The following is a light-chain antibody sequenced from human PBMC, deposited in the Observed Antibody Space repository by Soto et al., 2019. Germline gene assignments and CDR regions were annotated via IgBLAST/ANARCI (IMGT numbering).Light chain of an antibody. CDR2: ATS. Sequence: IVLTQSPGTLSLSPGESATLSCRASQIVDRRYLAWYRQQPGQAPRLLIYATSTRATGISDRFSGSGSGTHFTLTISGVEPEDFAVYYCQQYDNALFSFGPGTKVDIK. CDR1: QIVDRRY. V-gene: IGKV3-20*01. CDR3: QQYDNALFS. J-gene: IGKJ3*01.